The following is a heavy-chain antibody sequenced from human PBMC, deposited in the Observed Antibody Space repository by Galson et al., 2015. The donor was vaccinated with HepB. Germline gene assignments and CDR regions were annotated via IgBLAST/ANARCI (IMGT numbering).Heavy chain of an antibody. CDR2: IDPSDSYT. D-gene: IGHD6-19*01. Sequence: QSGAEVKKPGESLRISCKGSGYRFTNYWISWVRQMPGKGLEWMGKIDPSDSYTNYSPSFQGHVTISADKSISTAYLQWSNLKASDTAAYYWARQPYISGWLYWYFDLWGRGTLVTVSS. J-gene: IGHJ2*01. CDR1: GYRFTNYW. V-gene: IGHV5-10-1*01. CDR3: ARQPYISGWLYWYFDL.